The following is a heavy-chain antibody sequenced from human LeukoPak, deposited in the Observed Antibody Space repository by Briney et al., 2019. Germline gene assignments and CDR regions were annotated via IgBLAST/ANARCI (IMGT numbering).Heavy chain of an antibody. Sequence: KTSETLSLTCAVSGDSFSNANFFYNWLRQRPGKGLEWIGCLSYTGKTDYNPSLKSRVSISLGSSNNHFSLKLTSVTAADTAVYYCSEGYFEPFDHWGQGILVTVSS. CDR1: GDSFSNANFF. J-gene: IGHJ4*02. CDR3: SEGYFEPFDH. D-gene: IGHD2/OR15-2a*01. CDR2: LSYTGKT. V-gene: IGHV4-61*03.